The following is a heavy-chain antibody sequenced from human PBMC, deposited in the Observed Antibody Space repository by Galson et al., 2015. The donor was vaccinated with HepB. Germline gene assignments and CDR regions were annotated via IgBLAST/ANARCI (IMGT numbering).Heavy chain of an antibody. Sequence: SLRLSCAASGFTFSSYWIHWVRQAPGKGLVWVSRINSDGSSTSYADSVKGRFTISRDNAKNTLYLQMNSLRAEDTAVYYCAWESSGYYPDAFDIWGQGTMVTVSS. CDR3: AWESSGYYPDAFDI. CDR2: INSDGSST. D-gene: IGHD3-22*01. J-gene: IGHJ3*02. CDR1: GFTFSSYW. V-gene: IGHV3-74*01.